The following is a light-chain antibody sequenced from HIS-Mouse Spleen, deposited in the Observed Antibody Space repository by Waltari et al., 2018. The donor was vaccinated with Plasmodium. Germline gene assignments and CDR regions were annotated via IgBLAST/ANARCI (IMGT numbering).Light chain of an antibody. Sequence: QSALTHPASVSGSPGQSITISCTGTSSDVGSYNLVPWYQQHTGKAPKLMIYEGSKRPSGVSNRFSGSKSGNTASLTISGLQAEDEADYYCCSYAGSSTFVFGGGTKLTVL. J-gene: IGLJ3*02. CDR3: CSYAGSSTFV. V-gene: IGLV2-23*03. CDR1: SSDVGSYNL. CDR2: EGS.